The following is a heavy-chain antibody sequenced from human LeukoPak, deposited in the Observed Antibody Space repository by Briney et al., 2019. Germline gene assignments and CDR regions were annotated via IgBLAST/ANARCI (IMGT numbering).Heavy chain of an antibody. CDR2: IYSGGST. J-gene: IGHJ3*02. CDR1: GFTVSSNY. Sequence: PGGSLRLPCAVSGFTVSSNYMSWVRQAPGKGLEWVAIIYSGGSTYYADSVKGRFTFSRDNSNNTLYLQMNSLRAEDTAMYYCARRTMPHAFDIWGQGTMVTVSS. D-gene: IGHD2-2*01. V-gene: IGHV3-53*01. CDR3: ARRTMPHAFDI.